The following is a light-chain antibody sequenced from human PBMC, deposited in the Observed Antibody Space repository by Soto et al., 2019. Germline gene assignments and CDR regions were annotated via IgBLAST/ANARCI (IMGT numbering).Light chain of an antibody. CDR3: NSYAGTSYV. V-gene: IGLV2-14*01. CDR1: SSDVGAYNY. CDR2: DVS. Sequence: QSVLTQSASVSGTPGQSITISCTGTSSDVGAYNYVSWYQQYPGKAPKLIIYDVSNRPSGVSCRFSGSKSGNTASLTISELQAEDEADYYCNSYAGTSYVFGTGTKFTVL. J-gene: IGLJ1*01.